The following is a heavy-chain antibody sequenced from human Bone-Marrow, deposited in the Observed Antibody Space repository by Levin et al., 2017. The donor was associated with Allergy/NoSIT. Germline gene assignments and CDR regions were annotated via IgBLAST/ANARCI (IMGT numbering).Heavy chain of an antibody. Sequence: SETLSLTCTVSGGSISSYYWSWIRQPAGKGLEWIGRIYTSGSTNYNPSLKSRVTMSVDTSKNQFSLKLSSVTAADTAVYYCARGDVKGSFWSGYYLNYYYGMDVWGQGTTVTVSS. CDR3: ARGDVKGSFWSGYYLNYYYGMDV. D-gene: IGHD3-3*01. CDR1: GGSISSYY. CDR2: IYTSGST. J-gene: IGHJ6*02. V-gene: IGHV4-4*07.